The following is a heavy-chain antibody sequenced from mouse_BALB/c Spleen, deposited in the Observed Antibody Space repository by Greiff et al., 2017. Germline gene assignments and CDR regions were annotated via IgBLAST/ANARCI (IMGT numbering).Heavy chain of an antibody. CDR3: ARGATMITWFAY. V-gene: IGHV1S137*01. Sequence: VQLQESGAELVRPGVSVKISCKGSGYTFTDYAMHWVKQSHAKSLEWIGVISTYYGDASYNQKFKGKATMTVDKSSSTAYMELARLTSEDSAIYYCARGATMITWFAYWGQGTLVTVSA. CDR1: GYTFTDYA. J-gene: IGHJ3*01. CDR2: ISTYYGDA. D-gene: IGHD2-4*01.